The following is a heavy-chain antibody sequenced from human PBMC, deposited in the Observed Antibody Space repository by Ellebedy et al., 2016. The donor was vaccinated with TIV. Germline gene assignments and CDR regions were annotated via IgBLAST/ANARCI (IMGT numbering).Heavy chain of an antibody. J-gene: IGHJ4*02. CDR2: IKSKTDGGTT. D-gene: IGHD1-26*01. Sequence: GESLKISCAASGFTFSNAWMNWVRQAPGKGLEWVGRIKSKTDGGTTDYAAPVKGRFTISRDDSKNTLYLQMNSLKTEDTAVYYCTTDPEVIEYSGSYYGGYFDYWGQGTLVTVSS. CDR3: TTDPEVIEYSGSYYGGYFDY. V-gene: IGHV3-15*07. CDR1: GFTFSNAW.